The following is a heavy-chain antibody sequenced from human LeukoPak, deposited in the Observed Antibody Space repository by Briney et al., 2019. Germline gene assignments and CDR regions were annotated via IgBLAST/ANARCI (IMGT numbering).Heavy chain of an antibody. V-gene: IGHV1-2*02. CDR2: INPNSGGT. D-gene: IGHD1-26*01. Sequence: ASVKVSCKASGYTFTSYGISWVRQAPGQGLEWMGWINPNSGGTNYAQKFQGRVTMTRDTSISTAYMELSRLRSDDTAVYYCARGLYSGRAFDIWGQGTMVTVSS. CDR1: GYTFTSYG. J-gene: IGHJ3*02. CDR3: ARGLYSGRAFDI.